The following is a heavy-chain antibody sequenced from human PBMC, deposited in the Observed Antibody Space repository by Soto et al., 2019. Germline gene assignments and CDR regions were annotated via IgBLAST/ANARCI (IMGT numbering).Heavy chain of an antibody. CDR3: VTSRVSIAVAGETEYYFDY. D-gene: IGHD6-19*01. CDR2: VNPNSGGT. J-gene: IGHJ4*02. V-gene: IGHV1-2*04. CDR1: GYTFTGYY. Sequence: ASVKVSCKASGYTFTGYYIHWVRQAPGQGLEWMGWVNPNSGGTDYAQKFQGWVTMTRDTSISTAYMELSRLRSDDTAVYYCVTSRVSIAVAGETEYYFDYWGQGTLVTVSS.